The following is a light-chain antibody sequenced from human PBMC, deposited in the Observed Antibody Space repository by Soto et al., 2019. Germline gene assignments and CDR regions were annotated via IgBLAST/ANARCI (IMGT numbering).Light chain of an antibody. J-gene: IGKJ2*02. CDR3: QQYGSSPRT. CDR2: GAS. V-gene: IGKV3-20*01. CDR1: QRVSRSY. Sequence: EIVLTQSPGTLSLSPGERATLSCRASQRVSRSYLAWYQQKPGQAPRLLIYGASSRATGIPDRFSGSGSGTDFTLRISRLEPEDFAVYFCQQYGSSPRTCGQGT.